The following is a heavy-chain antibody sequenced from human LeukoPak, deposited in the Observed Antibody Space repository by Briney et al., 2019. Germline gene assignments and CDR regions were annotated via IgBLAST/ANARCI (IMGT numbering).Heavy chain of an antibody. CDR1: GYTFTGDQ. V-gene: IGHV1-2*02. Sequence: ASVKVSCKASGYTFTGDQIYWLRQAPGRGLEWVGWIKPSSGDTLYEQKFQGRVTMTRVKSISSAYMELSSLRSDDTAVYYCARKSAGFLTAWGQGTLVTVSS. CDR3: ARKSAGFLTA. D-gene: IGHD2/OR15-2a*01. J-gene: IGHJ5*02. CDR2: IKPSSGDT.